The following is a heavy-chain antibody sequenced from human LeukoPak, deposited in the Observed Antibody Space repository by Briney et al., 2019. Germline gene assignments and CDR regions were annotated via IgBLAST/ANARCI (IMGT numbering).Heavy chain of an antibody. CDR1: GFTFSSYS. D-gene: IGHD7-27*01. J-gene: IGHJ4*02. Sequence: GGSLRLSCAASGFTFSSYSMNWVRQAPGKGLEWVSYISSSSSTIYYADSVKGRFTISRDNAKNSLYLQMNSLRAEDTAVYYCARAPLSPWDYFDYWGQGTLVTVSS. CDR2: ISSSSSTI. V-gene: IGHV3-48*01. CDR3: ARAPLSPWDYFDY.